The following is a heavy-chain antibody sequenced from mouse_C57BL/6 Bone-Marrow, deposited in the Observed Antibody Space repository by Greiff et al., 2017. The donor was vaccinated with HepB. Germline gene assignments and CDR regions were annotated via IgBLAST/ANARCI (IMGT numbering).Heavy chain of an antibody. V-gene: IGHV5-16*01. Sequence: EVHLVESEGGLVQPGSSMKLSCTASGFTFSDYYMAWVRQVPEKGLEWVANINYDGSSTYYLDSLKSRFIISRDNAKNILYLQMSSLKSEDTATYYCARERIYYGNYVDVWGTGTTVTVSS. D-gene: IGHD2-1*01. CDR3: ARERIYYGNYVDV. CDR2: INYDGSST. CDR1: GFTFSDYY. J-gene: IGHJ1*03.